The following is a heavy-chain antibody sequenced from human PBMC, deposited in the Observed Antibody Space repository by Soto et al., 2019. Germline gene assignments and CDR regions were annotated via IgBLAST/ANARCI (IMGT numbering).Heavy chain of an antibody. CDR2: IYVTGAV. V-gene: IGHV4-31*03. Sequence: SETLSLTCSVSGASLNSGNYYFICIRQFPGKGLEWIGHIYVTGAVDYNPSLRDRITISQDTSERQFSLNLRLVTAADTAVYYCARLRIATNNYKWFDPWGQGTLVTVSS. D-gene: IGHD2-21*01. CDR1: GASLNSGNYY. J-gene: IGHJ5*02. CDR3: ARLRIATNNYKWFDP.